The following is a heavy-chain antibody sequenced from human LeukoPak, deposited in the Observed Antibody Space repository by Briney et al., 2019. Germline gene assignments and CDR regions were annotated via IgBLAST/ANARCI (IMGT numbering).Heavy chain of an antibody. J-gene: IGHJ4*02. CDR2: ISGSDGDT. D-gene: IGHD1-26*01. CDR3: ARDREYLVGATTVDY. Sequence: GGSLRLSCAASGFTFSSYAMSWVRQAPGKGLEWVSGISGSDGDTFYADSVKGRFTISRDNAKNSLYLQMNSLRAEDTAVYYCARDREYLVGATTVDYWGQGTLVTVSS. CDR1: GFTFSSYA. V-gene: IGHV3-23*01.